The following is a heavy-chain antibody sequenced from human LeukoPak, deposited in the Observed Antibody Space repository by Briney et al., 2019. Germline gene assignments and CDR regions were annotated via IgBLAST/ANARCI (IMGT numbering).Heavy chain of an antibody. CDR3: ARGKAVVRGGYHAFDI. CDR2: IIPIFGTA. Sequence: SVKVSCKASGGTFSSYAISWVRQAPGQGLEWMGGIIPIFGTANYAQKFQGRVTITADESTSTAYMELSSLRSDDTAVYYCARGKAVVRGGYHAFDIWGQGTMVTVSS. V-gene: IGHV1-69*13. CDR1: GGTFSSYA. D-gene: IGHD3-10*01. J-gene: IGHJ3*02.